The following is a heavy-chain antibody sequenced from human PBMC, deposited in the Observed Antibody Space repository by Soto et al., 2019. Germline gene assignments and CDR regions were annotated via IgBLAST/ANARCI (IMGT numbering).Heavy chain of an antibody. CDR3: AKDLSDYRYYYYDSSGYCYHY. J-gene: IGHJ4*02. CDR2: ISGSGGST. CDR1: GFTFSSYA. V-gene: IGHV3-23*01. Sequence: GGSLRLSCAASGFTFSSYAMSWVRQAPGKGLEWVSAISGSGGSTYYADSVKGRFTISRDNSKNTLYLQMNSLRAEDTAVYYCAKDLSDYRYYYYDSSGYCYHYWGQGIRVTVAS. D-gene: IGHD3-22*01.